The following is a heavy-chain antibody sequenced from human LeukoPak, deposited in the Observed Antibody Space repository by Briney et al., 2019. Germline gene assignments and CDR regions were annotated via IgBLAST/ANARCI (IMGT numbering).Heavy chain of an antibody. V-gene: IGHV4-34*01. CDR1: GEYFSTYY. Sequence: SETLSLTCAVYGEYFSTYYYSWIRQPPGKGLEWVGEINHSGSTNYNPSLKSRLTISVDMSKKQFFLRLSSVTAADTAMYYCARPGLAYCGGDCYSSDGYYFDYWGQGTLVTVSS. J-gene: IGHJ4*02. CDR2: INHSGST. D-gene: IGHD2-21*01. CDR3: ARPGLAYCGGDCYSSDGYYFDY.